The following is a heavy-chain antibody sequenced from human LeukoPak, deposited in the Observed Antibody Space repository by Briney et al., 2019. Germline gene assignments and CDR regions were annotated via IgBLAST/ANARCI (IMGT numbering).Heavy chain of an antibody. J-gene: IGHJ4*02. CDR3: AKDPIWWNYFDY. Sequence: GGSLRVSCAASGCTFSRHGMHWVRQAPGKGLEWVAVISYDGSNKHYADSVKGRFTISRDNSKNTLYLQMNSLRAEDTAVYYCAKDPIWWNYFDYWGQGTLVTVSS. CDR1: GCTFSRHG. CDR2: ISYDGSNK. V-gene: IGHV3-30*18. D-gene: IGHD2-8*02.